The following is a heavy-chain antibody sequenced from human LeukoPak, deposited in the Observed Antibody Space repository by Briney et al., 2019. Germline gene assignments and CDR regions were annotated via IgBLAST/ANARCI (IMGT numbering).Heavy chain of an antibody. D-gene: IGHD6-19*01. Sequence: ASVKVSCKASGYTFTGCYMHWVRQAPGQGLEWMGWINPNSGGTNYAQKFQGRVTMTRDTSISTAYMELSRLRSDDTAVYYCARVDSSGWYYFDYWGQGTLVTVSS. V-gene: IGHV1-2*02. CDR2: INPNSGGT. CDR1: GYTFTGCY. CDR3: ARVDSSGWYYFDY. J-gene: IGHJ4*02.